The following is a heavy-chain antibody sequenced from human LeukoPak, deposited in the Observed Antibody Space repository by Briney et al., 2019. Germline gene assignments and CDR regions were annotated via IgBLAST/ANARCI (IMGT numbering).Heavy chain of an antibody. D-gene: IGHD6-13*01. Sequence: PGRSLRLSCAASGFTFSSYGMHWVRQAPGKGLEWVAVISYDGSNKYYADSVKGRFTISRDNSKNTLYLQMNSLSAEDTAVYYCARGKEQQLYAFDIWGQGTMVTVSS. J-gene: IGHJ3*02. CDR1: GFTFSSYG. CDR2: ISYDGSNK. CDR3: ARGKEQQLYAFDI. V-gene: IGHV3-30*03.